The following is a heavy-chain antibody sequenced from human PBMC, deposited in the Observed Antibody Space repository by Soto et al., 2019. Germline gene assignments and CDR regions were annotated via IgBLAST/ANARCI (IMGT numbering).Heavy chain of an antibody. Sequence: SETLSLTCAVYGGSFSGYYWSWIRQPPGKGLEWIGEINHSGSTNYNPSLKSRVTISVDTSKNQFSLKLSSVTAADTAVYYCAIAPYGSGYTPFDYWGQGTLVTVSS. J-gene: IGHJ4*02. CDR2: INHSGST. V-gene: IGHV4-34*01. CDR1: GGSFSGYY. CDR3: AIAPYGSGYTPFDY. D-gene: IGHD5-12*01.